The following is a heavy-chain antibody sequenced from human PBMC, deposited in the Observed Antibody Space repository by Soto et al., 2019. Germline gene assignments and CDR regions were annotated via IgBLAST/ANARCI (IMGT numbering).Heavy chain of an antibody. CDR2: IYHSGIT. D-gene: IGHD6-19*01. V-gene: IGHV4-38-2*01. J-gene: IGHJ6*02. CDR1: GGSISSGYY. CDR3: ARVWWSSGWWPGGMDV. Sequence: PSETLSLTCAVSGGSISSGYYWAWIRQPRPPGKGLEWIGSIYHSGITYYNPSLKSRVTMSVDKSKNQFSLKLSSVTAADTAVYYCARVWWSSGWWPGGMDVWGQGTTVTVSS.